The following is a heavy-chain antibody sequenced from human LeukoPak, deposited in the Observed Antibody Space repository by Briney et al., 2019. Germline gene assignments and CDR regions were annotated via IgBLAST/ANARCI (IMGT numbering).Heavy chain of an antibody. D-gene: IGHD2-8*01. CDR3: ASGICTNGVCYYFDY. CDR1: GYSISSGYY. J-gene: IGHJ4*02. Sequence: SETLSLTCTVSGYSISSGYYWGWIRQPPGKGLEWIGSIYHSGSTYYNPSLKSRVTISVDTSKNQFSLKLSSVTAADTAVYHCASGICTNGVCYYFDYWGQGTLVTVSS. V-gene: IGHV4-38-2*02. CDR2: IYHSGST.